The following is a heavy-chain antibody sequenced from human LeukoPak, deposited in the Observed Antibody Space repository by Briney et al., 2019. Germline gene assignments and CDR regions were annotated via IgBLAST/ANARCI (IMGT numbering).Heavy chain of an antibody. CDR3: ASTTLDI. V-gene: IGHV3-21*01. Sequence: GGSLRLSCAASGFTFSDYSLSWVRQAPGKGLEWVSSISSSRNYKYYSDSVKGRFTISTDNAKYSLDLQMNSLRAEDTAVYYCASTTLDIWGQGTMVTVSS. J-gene: IGHJ3*02. CDR1: GFTFSDYS. D-gene: IGHD1-1*01. CDR2: ISSSRNYK.